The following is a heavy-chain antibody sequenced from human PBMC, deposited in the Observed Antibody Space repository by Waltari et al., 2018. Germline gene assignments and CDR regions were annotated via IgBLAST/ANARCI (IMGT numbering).Heavy chain of an antibody. CDR2: YNGN. CDR3: VRSYTTTTAPIAGY. V-gene: IGHV4-59*01. CDR1: GGSMNHYY. J-gene: IGHJ4*02. Sequence: QVQLQESGPGLVKPSETLSLPCTVLGGSMNHYYWSWIRQPPGKGLEWGGYNGNKFNPSLKGRVAISVDTSKNQCSLKVNSVTAADTAVYYCVRSYTTTTAPIAGYWGQGILVTVSS. D-gene: IGHD3-16*01.